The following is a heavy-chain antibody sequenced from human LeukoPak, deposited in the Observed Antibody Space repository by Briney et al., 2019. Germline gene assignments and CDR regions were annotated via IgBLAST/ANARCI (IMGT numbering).Heavy chain of an antibody. D-gene: IGHD6-19*01. CDR2: ISSSSSYI. CDR3: ARRSGIAVAGAFDY. CDR1: GFTFSSYS. Sequence: GGSLKLSCAASGFTFSSYSMNWVRQAPGKGLEWVSSISSSSSYIYYADSVKGRFTISRDNAKNSLYLQMNSLRAEDTAVYYCARRSGIAVAGAFDYWGQGTLVTVSS. V-gene: IGHV3-21*04. J-gene: IGHJ4*02.